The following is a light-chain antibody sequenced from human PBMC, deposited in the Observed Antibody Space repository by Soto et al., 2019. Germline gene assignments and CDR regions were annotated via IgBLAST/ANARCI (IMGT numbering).Light chain of an antibody. CDR1: QRIATW. Sequence: DIPLTHSPSTLSASVVDRVTITFLASQRIATWLAWYQHQPGSAPKLLIYGASTLQSGVPSRFSGSGSGAEFTLTIDNLQPEDFATYYCQQYHLYWKFGPGTKVDIK. J-gene: IGKJ3*01. CDR3: QQYHLYWK. V-gene: IGKV1-5*01. CDR2: GAS.